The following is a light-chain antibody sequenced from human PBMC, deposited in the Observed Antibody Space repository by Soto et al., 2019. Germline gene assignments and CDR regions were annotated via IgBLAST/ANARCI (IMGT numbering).Light chain of an antibody. J-gene: IGKJ1*01. CDR2: AAS. CDR1: QAIRSD. CDR3: LQDYNYPRT. Sequence: AVQMTQSPSSLSASVGDRVTITCRASQAIRSDLGWYQMKPGKVPKLLIYAASNLQSGVPSRFIGRGYGTDFNLTISSLQHEDFATYYCLQDYNYPRTFGQGTKVEI. V-gene: IGKV1-6*01.